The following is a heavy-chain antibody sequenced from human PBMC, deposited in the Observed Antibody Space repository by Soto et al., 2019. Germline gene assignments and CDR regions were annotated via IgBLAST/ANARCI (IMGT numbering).Heavy chain of an antibody. CDR3: ARLYYDYV. CDR1: GFDFSTYS. CDR2: VSLDSDTV. Sequence: QLVESGGGSVQPGGSLRLACKASGFDFSTYSMNWVRQAPGKGLEWIAYVSLDSDTVHYADSVKGRFTISRDDPENSLFLQMNSLRDEDTATYYCARLYYDYVWGQGTTVTVSS. J-gene: IGHJ6*02. D-gene: IGHD3-3*01. V-gene: IGHV3-48*02.